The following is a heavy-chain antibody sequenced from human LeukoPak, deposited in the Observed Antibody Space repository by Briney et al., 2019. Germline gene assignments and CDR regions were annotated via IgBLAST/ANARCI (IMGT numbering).Heavy chain of an antibody. J-gene: IGHJ6*02. CDR3: ARHVDGYYYYGMDV. V-gene: IGHV4-39*01. D-gene: IGHD5-24*01. CDR1: GGSISSSSYY. CDR2: IYYSGST. Sequence: SETLSLTCTVSGGSISSSSYYWGWIRQPPGKGLEWIGSIYYSGSTYYNPSLKSRVTISVDTSKNQFSLKLSSVTAADTAVYYCARHVDGYYYYGMDVWGQATTVTVSS.